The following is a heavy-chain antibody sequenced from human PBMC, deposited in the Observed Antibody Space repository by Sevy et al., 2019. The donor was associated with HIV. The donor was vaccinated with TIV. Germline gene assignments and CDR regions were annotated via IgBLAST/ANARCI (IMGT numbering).Heavy chain of an antibody. CDR3: ARGGCSSTRCYQVGDWFDP. V-gene: IGHV3-7*01. J-gene: IGHJ5*02. Sequence: GGSLRLSCAASGFIFSSYWMSWARQAPGKGLEWVANINQDGSEKQYVDSVKGRFSISRDNAKNSLYLQMNSLRAEDTAVYYCARGGCSSTRCYQVGDWFDPWGQGTLVTVSS. CDR1: GFIFSSYW. CDR2: INQDGSEK. D-gene: IGHD2-2*01.